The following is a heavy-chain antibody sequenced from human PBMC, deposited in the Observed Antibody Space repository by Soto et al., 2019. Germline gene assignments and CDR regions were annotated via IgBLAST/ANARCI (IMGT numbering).Heavy chain of an antibody. Sequence: GGSLRLSCAASGFSFSSYSMTWVRQGPGKGLEWVSSISGSSLSRYYADSVKGRFTVSRDNSRNTLNLQMNSLRAEDTAIYYCARIRSTYIPPAGDLDYWGQGTLVTVSS. CDR2: ISGSSLSR. CDR1: GFSFSSYS. V-gene: IGHV3-23*01. J-gene: IGHJ4*01. CDR3: ARIRSTYIPPAGDLDY. D-gene: IGHD6-13*01.